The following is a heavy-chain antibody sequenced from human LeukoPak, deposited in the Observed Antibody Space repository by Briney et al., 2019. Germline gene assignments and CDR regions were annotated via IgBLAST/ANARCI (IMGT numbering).Heavy chain of an antibody. V-gene: IGHV3-11*01. Sequence: GGSLRLSCAASGFTFSDYYMSWIRQAPGKGLEWVLYISSSGSTIYYADSVKGRFTISRDNAKNSLYLQMNSLRAEDTAVYYCASVGYCSSTSCYRLKDYYGMDVWGQGTTVTVSS. J-gene: IGHJ6*02. CDR2: ISSSGSTI. CDR3: ASVGYCSSTSCYRLKDYYGMDV. D-gene: IGHD2-2*01. CDR1: GFTFSDYY.